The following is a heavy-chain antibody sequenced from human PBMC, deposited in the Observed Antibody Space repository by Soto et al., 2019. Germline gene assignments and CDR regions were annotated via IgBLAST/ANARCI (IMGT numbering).Heavy chain of an antibody. D-gene: IGHD2-2*01. V-gene: IGHV1-8*01. Sequence: GASVKGSCKASGYTFTSYDINWVRQATGQGLEWMGWMNPNSGNTGYAQKFQGRVTMTRNTSISTAYMELSSLRSEDTAVYYCAIHCASCCRGLRKFDPWGQGTLAPVSP. CDR3: AIHCASCCRGLRKFDP. CDR2: MNPNSGNT. CDR1: GYTFTSYD. J-gene: IGHJ5*02.